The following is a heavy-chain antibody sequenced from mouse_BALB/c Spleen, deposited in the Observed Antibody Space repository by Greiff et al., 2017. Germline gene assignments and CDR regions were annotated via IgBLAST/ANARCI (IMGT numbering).Heavy chain of an antibody. J-gene: IGHJ2*01. CDR3: ARHNYCSSFDY. D-gene: IGHD1-1*01. CDR2: ISSGGGST. CDR1: GFTFSSYA. V-gene: IGHV5-12-1*01. Sequence: EVKLMESGGGLVKPGGSLKLSCAASGFTFSSYAMSWVRQTPEKRLEWVAYISSGGGSTYYPDTVKGRFTISRDNAKNTLYLQMSSLKSEDTAMYYCARHNYCSSFDYWGQGTTLTVSS.